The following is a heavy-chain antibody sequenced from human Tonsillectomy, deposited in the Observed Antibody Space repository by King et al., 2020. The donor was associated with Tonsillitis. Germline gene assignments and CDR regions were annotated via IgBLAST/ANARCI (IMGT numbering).Heavy chain of an antibody. V-gene: IGHV3-49*05. CDR1: GFTFGDYG. CDR2: IRSRTYGGTT. D-gene: IGHD3-16*01. CDR3: TRVGERWGPDAFDI. J-gene: IGHJ3*02. Sequence: VQLVESGGGLVKPGRSLRLSCTASGFTFGDYGMSWFRQAPGKGLEWVGFIRSRTYGGTTEYAASVKGTFTISRDDSKSIAYLQMNSLKTEDTAVYYCTRVGERWGPDAFDIWGQGTMVTVSS.